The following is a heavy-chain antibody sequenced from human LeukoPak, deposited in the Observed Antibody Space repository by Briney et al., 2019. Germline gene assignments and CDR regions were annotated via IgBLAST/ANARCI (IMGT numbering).Heavy chain of an antibody. D-gene: IGHD2-2*01. CDR3: AKAGYCATTGCPDYYHMDV. V-gene: IGHV3-30*02. J-gene: IGHJ6*03. CDR1: GFTFSSYA. CDR2: IRYDGSNK. Sequence: PGGSLRLSCAASGFTFSSYAMHWVRQAPGKGLEWVAFIRYDGSNKFYADSVKGRFTISRDTSKNTLYLQMNSLTTEDSAMYYCAKAGYCATTGCPDYYHMDVWGRGTTVTVSS.